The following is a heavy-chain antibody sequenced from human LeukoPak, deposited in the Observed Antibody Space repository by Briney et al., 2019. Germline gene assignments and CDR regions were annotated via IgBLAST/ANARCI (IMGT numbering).Heavy chain of an antibody. CDR1: GFTFSDYY. D-gene: IGHD3-16*02. J-gene: IGHJ4*02. CDR2: ISSSGSTI. Sequence: PGGSLRLSCAASGFTFSDYYMSWIRQAPGKGLEWVSYISSSGSTIYYADSVKGRFTISRDNAKNSLYLQMNSLRAEDTAVYYCARDSLDHFNYDYVWGSYRYTNFDYWGQGTLVTVSS. V-gene: IGHV3-11*04. CDR3: ARDSLDHFNYDYVWGSYRYTNFDY.